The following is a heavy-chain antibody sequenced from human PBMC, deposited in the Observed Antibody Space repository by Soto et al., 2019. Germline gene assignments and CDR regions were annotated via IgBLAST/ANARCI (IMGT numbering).Heavy chain of an antibody. Sequence: GGSLRLSCAASGFTFSSYSMNWVRQAPGKGLEWVSYISSSSTIYYADSVKGRFTISRHNSKNTLYLQMNSLRAEDTAVYYCARAVVAAAAGYYYYYMDVWGKGTTVTVSS. D-gene: IGHD6-13*01. CDR3: ARAVVAAAAGYYYYYMDV. V-gene: IGHV3-48*01. CDR1: GFTFSSYS. CDR2: ISSSSTI. J-gene: IGHJ6*03.